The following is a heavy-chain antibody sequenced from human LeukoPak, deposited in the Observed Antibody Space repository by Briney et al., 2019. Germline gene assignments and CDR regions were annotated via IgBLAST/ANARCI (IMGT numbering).Heavy chain of an antibody. D-gene: IGHD3-3*01. CDR3: AGNYDSWTGLNY. CDR1: GFTFSGSA. J-gene: IGHJ4*02. CDR2: IGNKVSNYAT. V-gene: IGHV3-73*01. Sequence: GGSLRLSCAASGFTFSGSAMHWVRQASGKGLEWVGHIGNKVSNYATEYAASLRGRFTISRDDSKDTAYLQVNSLKTEDTAVYYCAGNYDSWTGLNYWGQGTLVTVSS.